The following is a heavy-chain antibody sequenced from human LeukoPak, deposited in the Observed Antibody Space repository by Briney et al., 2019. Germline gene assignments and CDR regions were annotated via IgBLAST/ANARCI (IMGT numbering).Heavy chain of an antibody. CDR3: ARGDYYGSGSYFSPLGY. CDR2: INWNGGST. J-gene: IGHJ4*02. CDR1: GFTFDDYG. V-gene: IGHV3-20*04. D-gene: IGHD3-10*01. Sequence: GGSLRLSCAASGFTFDDYGMSWVRQAPGKGLEWVFGINWNGGSTGYADSVKGRFTISRDNAKNSLYLQMNSPRAEDTALYYCARGDYYGSGSYFSPLGYWGQGTLVTVSS.